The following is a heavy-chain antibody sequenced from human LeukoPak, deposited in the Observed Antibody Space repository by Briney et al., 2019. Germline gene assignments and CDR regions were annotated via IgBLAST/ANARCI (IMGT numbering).Heavy chain of an antibody. V-gene: IGHV1-2*02. CDR3: ARGYGSGWYTGGDY. CDR2: INPNSGGT. D-gene: IGHD6-19*01. J-gene: IGHJ4*02. Sequence: ASVKVSCKASGYTFTSYGISWVRQAPGQGLEWMGWINPNSGGTNYAQKFQGRVTMTRDTSISTAYMELSRLRSDDTAVYYCARGYGSGWYTGGDYWGQGTLVTVSS. CDR1: GYTFTSYG.